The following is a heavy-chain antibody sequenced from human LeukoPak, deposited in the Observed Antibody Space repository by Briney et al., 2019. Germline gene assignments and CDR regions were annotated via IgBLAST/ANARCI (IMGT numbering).Heavy chain of an antibody. CDR1: GFTFSDSH. Sequence: GGSLRLSCAASGFTFSDSHMNWVRQAPGKGLEWVSSISSSSSDIYYADSVQGRFTISRDNAKNSLYLQMNSLRAEDTAVYYCAREVGSSTYYYYYYYMDVWGKGTTVTVSS. CDR3: AREVGSSTYYYYYYYMDV. D-gene: IGHD6-6*01. V-gene: IGHV3-21*01. J-gene: IGHJ6*03. CDR2: ISSSSSDI.